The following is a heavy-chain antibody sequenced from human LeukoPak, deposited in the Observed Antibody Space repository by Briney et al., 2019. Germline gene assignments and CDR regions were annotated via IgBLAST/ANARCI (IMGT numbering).Heavy chain of an antibody. CDR1: GFTFSTYE. CDR3: ARPLGYGDYIPLEY. Sequence: GGSLRLSRAASGFTFSTYEMNWVRQAPGKGLEWVSYISSSGSTIYYADSVKGRFTISRDNAKKSLYLQMNSLRAEDTAVYYCARPLGYGDYIPLEYWGQGTLVTVSS. D-gene: IGHD4-17*01. V-gene: IGHV3-48*03. J-gene: IGHJ4*02. CDR2: ISSSGSTI.